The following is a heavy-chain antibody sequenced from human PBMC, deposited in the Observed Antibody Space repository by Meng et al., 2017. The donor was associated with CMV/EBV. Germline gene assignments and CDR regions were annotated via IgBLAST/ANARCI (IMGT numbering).Heavy chain of an antibody. CDR3: AKDPPPVLLIAAAGTPSYGMDV. D-gene: IGHD6-13*01. V-gene: IGHV3-30*02. CDR1: GFTFSSYG. CDR2: IRYDGGNK. Sequence: GGSLRLSCAASGFTFSSYGMHWVRQAPGKGLEWVAFIRYDGGNKYYADSVKGRFTISRDNSKNTLYLQMNSLRAEDTAVYYCAKDPPPVLLIAAAGTPSYGMDVWGQGTTVTVSS. J-gene: IGHJ6*02.